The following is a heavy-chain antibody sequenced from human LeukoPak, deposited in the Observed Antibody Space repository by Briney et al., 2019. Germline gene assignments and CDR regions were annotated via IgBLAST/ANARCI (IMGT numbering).Heavy chain of an antibody. J-gene: IGHJ4*02. V-gene: IGHV5-51*01. CDR2: IHPGDSDT. CDR1: EYTFASYW. D-gene: IGHD6-19*01. CDR3: ARQGSSGLSDH. Sequence: GESLKISCKGSEYTFASYWIAWVRQMPGKGLEWMGIIHPGDSDTRYSPSFQGQVTISADKSISTAYLQWSSLKASDTAIYYCARQGSSGLSDHWGQGTLVTVSS.